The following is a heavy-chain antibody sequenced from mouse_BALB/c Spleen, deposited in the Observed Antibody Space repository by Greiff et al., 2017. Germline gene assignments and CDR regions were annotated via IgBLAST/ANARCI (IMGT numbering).Heavy chain of an antibody. Sequence: QVQLQQSGAELVKPGASVKMSCKAFGYTFTTYPIEWMKQNHGKSLEWIGNFHPYNDDTKYNEKFKGKAKLTVEKSSSTVYLELSRLTSDDSAVYYCAREETGDGYSPFGYWGQGTTLTVSS. CDR2: FHPYNDDT. CDR3: AREETGDGYSPFGY. J-gene: IGHJ2*01. V-gene: IGHV1-47*01. CDR1: GYTFTTYP. D-gene: IGHD2-3*01.